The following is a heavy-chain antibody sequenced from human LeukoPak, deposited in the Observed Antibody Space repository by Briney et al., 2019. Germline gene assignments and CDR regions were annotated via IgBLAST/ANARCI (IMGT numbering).Heavy chain of an antibody. Sequence: KTSETLSLTCAVYGGSFSGYHWSWIRQPPGKGLEWIGEINHSGSTNYNPSLKSRVTISVHTSKNQFSLKLSSVTAADTAVYYCARGRKQIDYWGQGTLVTVSS. V-gene: IGHV4-34*01. CDR2: INHSGST. J-gene: IGHJ4*02. CDR1: GGSFSGYH. CDR3: ARGRKQIDY.